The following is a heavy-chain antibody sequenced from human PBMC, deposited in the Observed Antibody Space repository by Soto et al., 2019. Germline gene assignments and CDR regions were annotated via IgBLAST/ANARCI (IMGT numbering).Heavy chain of an antibody. CDR3: AKDCSGGSCLFDC. CDR1: GFTFSSYG. V-gene: IGHV3-30*18. J-gene: IGHJ4*02. Sequence: QVQLVESGGGVVQPGRSLRLSCAASGFTFSSYGMHWVRQAPGKGLEWVAVISYDGSNKYYADSVKGRFTISRDNSKNTLYLQMNSLRAEDTAVYYCAKDCSGGSCLFDCWGQGTLVTVSS. D-gene: IGHD2-15*01. CDR2: ISYDGSNK.